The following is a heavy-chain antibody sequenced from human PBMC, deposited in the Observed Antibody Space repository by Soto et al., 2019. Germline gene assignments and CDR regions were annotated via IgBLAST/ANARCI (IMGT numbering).Heavy chain of an antibody. CDR3: ARFSSSTSSFDH. Sequence: SETLSLTCTVSGGSISSYYWSWIRQPPGKGLEWIGYIYYSGSTNYNPSLKSRVTISVDTSKNQFSLKLSSVTAADTAVYYCARFSSSTSSFDHWGQGTLVTVSS. V-gene: IGHV4-59*08. CDR2: IYYSGST. D-gene: IGHD6-6*01. CDR1: GGSISSYY. J-gene: IGHJ4*02.